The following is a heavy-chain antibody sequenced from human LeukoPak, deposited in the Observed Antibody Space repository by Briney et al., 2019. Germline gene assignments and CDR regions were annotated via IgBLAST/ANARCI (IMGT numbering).Heavy chain of an antibody. CDR2: INAGNGNT. J-gene: IGHJ4*02. V-gene: IGHV1-3*01. CDR3: ASGGDYYGSGSYYERPYYFDY. CDR1: GYTFTSYA. Sequence: GASVKVSCKASGYTFTSYAMHWVRQAPGQRLEWMGWINAGNGNTKYSQKFQGRVTITRDTSASTAYMELSSLRSEDTAVYYCASGGDYYGSGSYYERPYYFDYWGQGTLVTVSS. D-gene: IGHD3-10*01.